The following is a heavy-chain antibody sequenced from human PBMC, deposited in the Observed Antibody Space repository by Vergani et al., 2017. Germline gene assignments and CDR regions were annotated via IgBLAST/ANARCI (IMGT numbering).Heavy chain of an antibody. CDR3: AKDGYSSGWLRPFDY. CDR1: GFTFSSYA. Sequence: EVQLLESGGGLVQPGGSLRLSCAASGFTFSSYAMSWVRQAPGKGLEWVSAISGSGGSTYYADSVKGRSTISRDNSKNTLYLQMNSLRAEDTAVYYCAKDGYSSGWLRPFDYWGQGTLVTVSS. D-gene: IGHD6-19*01. CDR2: ISGSGGST. J-gene: IGHJ4*02. V-gene: IGHV3-23*01.